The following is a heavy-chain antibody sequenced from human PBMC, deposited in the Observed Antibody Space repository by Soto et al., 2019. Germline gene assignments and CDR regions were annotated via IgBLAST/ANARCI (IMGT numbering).Heavy chain of an antibody. CDR3: ARKLAPAALPPSSLMDV. D-gene: IGHD2-2*01. J-gene: IGHJ6*01. Sequence: EVQLVESGGGLVQPGGSLRLSCAASGFSIIDHWMHWVRRAPGKGLVWVSRMNGDGSSSNYADSVKGRFTISRDNAKNTLYLQMSSLRVEDTAVYYCARKLAPAALPPSSLMDVWGQGTTVTVSS. CDR2: MNGDGSSS. V-gene: IGHV3-74*01. CDR1: GFSIIDHW.